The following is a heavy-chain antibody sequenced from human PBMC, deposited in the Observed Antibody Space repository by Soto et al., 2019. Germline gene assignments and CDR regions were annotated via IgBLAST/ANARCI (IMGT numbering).Heavy chain of an antibody. CDR3: TTEYCTNGVCYTYYFDY. CDR1: GFTFSNAW. CDR2: IKSKTDGGTT. Sequence: GGSLRLSCAASGFTFSNAWMTWVRQAPGKGLEWVGRIKSKTDGGTTDYAAPVKGRLTISRDDSKNTLYLQMNSLKTEDTAVYYCTTEYCTNGVCYTYYFDYWGQGTLVTVSS. V-gene: IGHV3-15*01. J-gene: IGHJ4*02. D-gene: IGHD2-8*01.